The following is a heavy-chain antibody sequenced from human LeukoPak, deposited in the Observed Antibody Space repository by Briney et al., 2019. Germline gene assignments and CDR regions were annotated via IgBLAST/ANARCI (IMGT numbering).Heavy chain of an antibody. Sequence: PGGSLRLSCAASGFTFSSYSMNWVRQAPGKGLEWVSSISSSSSYIYYADSVKGRFTISRDNAKNSLYLQMNSLRAEDTAVYYCAGDRRRRMVRGVILSNWFDPWGQGTLVTVSS. CDR3: AGDRRRRMVRGVILSNWFDP. D-gene: IGHD3-10*01. V-gene: IGHV3-21*01. CDR1: GFTFSSYS. CDR2: ISSSSSYI. J-gene: IGHJ5*02.